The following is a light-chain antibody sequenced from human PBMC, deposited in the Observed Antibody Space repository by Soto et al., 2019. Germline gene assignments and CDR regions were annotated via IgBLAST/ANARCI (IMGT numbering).Light chain of an antibody. CDR2: DAS. CDR1: QSVSTR. J-gene: IGKJ1*01. V-gene: IGKV1-5*02. CDR3: QQYSTYSRT. Sequence: RMTQSRSSVSACVGDRVTIIGRASQSVSTRLAWYQQKPGKAPKLLIYDASSWAGGVPSRFTGSGSGTEFTLTINSLQPDDFATYYCQQYSTYSRTFGQGTKVDIK.